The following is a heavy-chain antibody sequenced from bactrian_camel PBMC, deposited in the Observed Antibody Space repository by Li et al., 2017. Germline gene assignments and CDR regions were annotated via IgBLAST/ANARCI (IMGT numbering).Heavy chain of an antibody. Sequence: QVQLVESGGGSAQAGGSPRLSCTASGFTFDDSDMGWYRQAPGNECELVSACSSDGSTRYADSVKGRFTISQDNAKNTVYLQMNSLKPEDTAVYTCAAGITSRHNVGYCFPDKYYGQGTQVTVS. CDR1: GFTFDDSD. D-gene: IGHD5*01. V-gene: IGHV3S63*01. J-gene: IGHJ4*01. CDR2: CSSDGST.